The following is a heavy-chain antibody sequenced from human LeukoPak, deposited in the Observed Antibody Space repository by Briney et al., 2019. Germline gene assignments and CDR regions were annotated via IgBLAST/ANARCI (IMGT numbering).Heavy chain of an antibody. CDR2: IKQDGSEK. V-gene: IGHV3-7*01. J-gene: IGHJ3*02. CDR1: GFTFSSYW. D-gene: IGHD6-19*01. Sequence: GGSLRLSCAASGFTFSSYWMSWVRQAPGKGLEWVANIKQDGSEKYYVDSVKGRFTIYRDNAKNSLYLQMDSLRAEERAVYYCARLGSGWADAFDIWGQGTMVTVSS. CDR3: ARLGSGWADAFDI.